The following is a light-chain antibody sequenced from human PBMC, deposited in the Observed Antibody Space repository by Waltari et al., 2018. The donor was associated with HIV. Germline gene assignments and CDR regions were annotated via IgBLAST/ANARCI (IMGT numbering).Light chain of an antibody. Sequence: QSALTQPAPVPGSIGHSITISCTGTSRDAGSYTIVSWYQHHPGKAPKLIIYEVYKRPSGVSNRFSGSKSGNTASLTVSGLQAEDEADYYCCSYAGSSIPFGGGTKLTVL. V-gene: IGLV2-23*02. CDR2: EVY. J-gene: IGLJ2*01. CDR3: CSYAGSSIP. CDR1: SRDAGSYTI.